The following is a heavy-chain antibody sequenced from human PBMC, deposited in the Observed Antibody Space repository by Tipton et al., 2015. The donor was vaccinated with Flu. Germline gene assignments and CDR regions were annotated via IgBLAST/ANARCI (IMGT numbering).Heavy chain of an antibody. Sequence: TLSLTCTVSGYSISSGYYWGWIRQPPGKGLEWIGTIYHIGSPYYNPSLKSRLTISVDTSKNQFSLRLTSVTAADTAVYYCAKLVYFDSSGYYRYYFDYWGQGTLVTVS. D-gene: IGHD3-22*01. CDR1: GYSISSGYY. CDR2: IYHIGSP. J-gene: IGHJ4*02. V-gene: IGHV4-38-2*02. CDR3: AKLVYFDSSGYYRYYFDY.